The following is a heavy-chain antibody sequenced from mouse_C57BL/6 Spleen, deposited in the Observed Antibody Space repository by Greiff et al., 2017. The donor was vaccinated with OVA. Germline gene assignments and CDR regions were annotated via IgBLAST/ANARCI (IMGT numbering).Heavy chain of an antibody. D-gene: IGHD1-1*01. CDR2: ISSGSSTI. J-gene: IGHJ3*01. Sequence: EVKVVESGGGLVKPGGSLKLSCAASGFTFSDYGMHWVRQAPEKGLEWVAYISSGSSTIYYADTVKGRFTISRDNAKNTLFLQMTSLRSEDTAMYYCARAHYYGSSYGFAYWGQGTLVTVSA. V-gene: IGHV5-17*01. CDR3: ARAHYYGSSYGFAY. CDR1: GFTFSDYG.